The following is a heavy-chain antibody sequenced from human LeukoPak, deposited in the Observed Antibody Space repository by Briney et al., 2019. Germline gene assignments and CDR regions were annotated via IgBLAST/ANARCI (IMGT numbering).Heavy chain of an antibody. V-gene: IGHV4-34*01. J-gene: IGHJ4*02. Sequence: PSETLSLTCAVYGGSFSGYYWGWIRQPPGKGLEWIGEINHSGSTNYNPSLKSRVTISVGTSKNQFSLKLSSVTAADTAVYYCARGFWSDYWGQGTLVTVSS. CDR3: ARGFWSDY. CDR2: INHSGST. CDR1: GGSFSGYY. D-gene: IGHD3-3*01.